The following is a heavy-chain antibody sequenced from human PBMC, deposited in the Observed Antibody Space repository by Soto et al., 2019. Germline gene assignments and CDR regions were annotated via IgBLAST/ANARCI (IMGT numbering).Heavy chain of an antibody. D-gene: IGHD2-2*01. CDR3: ALYCSSTSCYGQWDY. CDR2: IYYSGTT. CDR1: GGSITNYY. V-gene: IGHV4-59*03. Sequence: PSETLSLTCTVSGGSITNYYWSWIRQPPGKGLEWIGYIYYSGTTNYNPSLKSRVTISVDTSKNQFSLKLTSVTVADTAVYYCALYCSSTSCYGQWDYWGQGTLVTVSS. J-gene: IGHJ4*02.